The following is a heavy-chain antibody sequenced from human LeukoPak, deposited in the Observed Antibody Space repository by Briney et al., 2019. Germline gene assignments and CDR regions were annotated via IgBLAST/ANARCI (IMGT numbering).Heavy chain of an antibody. Sequence: ASVKVSCKASGYTFTSYGISWVRQAPGQGVEWMGWISAYNGNTNSAQKRPGRVTITTDTSTSTAYTEPRSLRSDVTAVYWCAREPGGGFQYAYWGQGTLVTVSS. CDR1: GYTFTSYG. CDR3: AREPGGGFQYAY. CDR2: ISAYNGNT. J-gene: IGHJ4*02. V-gene: IGHV1-18*04. D-gene: IGHD3-16*01.